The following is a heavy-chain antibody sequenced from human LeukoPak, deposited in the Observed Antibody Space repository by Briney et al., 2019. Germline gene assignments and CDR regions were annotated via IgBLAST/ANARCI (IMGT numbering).Heavy chain of an antibody. V-gene: IGHV4-34*01. CDR3: ARGFIGNYFDSSGCLD. CDR2: INHSGST. Sequence: SETLSLTCAVYGGSFSGYYWSWIRQPPGKGLEWIGEINHSGSTNYNPSLKSRVTISVDTSKNQFSLKLSSVTAADTAVYYCARGFIGNYFDSSGCLDWGQGTLVTVSS. CDR1: GGSFSGYY. J-gene: IGHJ4*02. D-gene: IGHD3-22*01.